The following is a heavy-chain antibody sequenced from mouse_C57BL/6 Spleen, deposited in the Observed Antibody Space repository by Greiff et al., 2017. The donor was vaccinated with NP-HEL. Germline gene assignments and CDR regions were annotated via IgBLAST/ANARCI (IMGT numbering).Heavy chain of an antibody. CDR3: ARSDSSGYVLYFDD. Sequence: QVQLKESGPGLVQPSQSLSITCTVSGFSLTSYGVHWVRQSPGKGLEWLGVIWSGGSTDYNAAFISRLSISKDNSKSQVFFKMNSLQADDTAIYYCARSDSSGYVLYFDDWGQGTTLTVSS. D-gene: IGHD3-2*02. J-gene: IGHJ2*01. CDR1: GFSLTSYG. CDR2: IWSGGST. V-gene: IGHV2-2*01.